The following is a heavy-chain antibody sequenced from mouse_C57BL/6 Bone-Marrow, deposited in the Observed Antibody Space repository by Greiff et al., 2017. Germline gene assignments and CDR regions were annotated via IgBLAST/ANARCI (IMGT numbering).Heavy chain of an antibody. CDR3: ALIYYGFDY. CDR1: GFNIKNTY. Sequence: VQLQQSVAELVRPGASVKLSCTASGFNIKNTYMHWVKPRPEQGLEWIGRIDPANGNTTSAPQFQGKAPITADPSSNTAYLQISSRTSEDTAIYYCALIYYGFDYWGQGTTLTVSS. D-gene: IGHD2-1*01. CDR2: IDPANGNT. J-gene: IGHJ2*01. V-gene: IGHV14-3*01.